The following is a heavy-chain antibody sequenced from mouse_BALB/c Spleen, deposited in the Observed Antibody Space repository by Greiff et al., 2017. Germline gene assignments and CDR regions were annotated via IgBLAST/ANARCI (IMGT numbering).Heavy chain of an antibody. D-gene: IGHD2-1*01. CDR3: AKSYGNYYFDY. CDR2: IWGDGST. J-gene: IGHJ2*01. CDR1: GFSLTSYG. V-gene: IGHV2-6-7*01. Sequence: VQLKQSGPGLVAPSQSLSITCTVSGFSLTSYGVNWVRQPPGKGLEWLGMIWGDGSTDYNSALKSRLSISKDNSKSQVFLKMNSLQTDDTARYYCAKSYGNYYFDYWGQGTTLTVSS.